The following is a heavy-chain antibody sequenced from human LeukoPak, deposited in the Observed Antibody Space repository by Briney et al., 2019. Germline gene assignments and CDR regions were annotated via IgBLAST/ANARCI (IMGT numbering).Heavy chain of an antibody. D-gene: IGHD3-22*01. CDR1: GFTFGDYS. CDR3: ATYYYDSLY. V-gene: IGHV3-48*01. CDR2: ISSSGGAI. J-gene: IGHJ4*02. Sequence: GGSLRLSCAASGFTFGDYSMNGVRQAPGKGLEWVSYISSSGGAIDNADSVKGRFTISRDNAKNSLYLQMNSLRAEDTAVYYCATYYYDSLYWGQGTLVTVSS.